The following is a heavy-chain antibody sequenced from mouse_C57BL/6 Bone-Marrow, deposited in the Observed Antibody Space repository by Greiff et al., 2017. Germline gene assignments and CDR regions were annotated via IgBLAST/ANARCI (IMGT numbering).Heavy chain of an antibody. CDR3: AGCGKGDRYFDV. J-gene: IGHJ1*03. Sequence: VQLQESGAELVRPGASVKLSCTASGFNIKDDYMHWVKQRPGQGLEWIGMIHPNSGSTNYNEKFKSKATLTVDKSSSTAYMQLSSLTSEDSAVDYCAGCGKGDRYFDVWGTGTTVTVSS. D-gene: IGHD1-1*02. V-gene: IGHV1-64*01. CDR1: GFNIKDDY. CDR2: IHPNSGST.